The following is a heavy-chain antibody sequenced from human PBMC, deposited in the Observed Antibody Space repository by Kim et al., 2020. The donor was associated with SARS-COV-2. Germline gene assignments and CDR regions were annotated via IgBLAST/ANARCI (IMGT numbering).Heavy chain of an antibody. J-gene: IGHJ6*02. V-gene: IGHV1-24*01. Sequence: ASVKVSCKVSGYTFTELSMHWVRQAPGKGLEWMGGFDPEDGETNYAQKFQGRVTMTENTSTDTAYMELSSLRSEDTAVYYCATGLAATGTADDYNYYYGMEVWRQGTTVSVS. CDR1: GYTFTELS. D-gene: IGHD6-13*01. CDR3: ATGLAATGTADDYNYYYGMEV. CDR2: FDPEDGET.